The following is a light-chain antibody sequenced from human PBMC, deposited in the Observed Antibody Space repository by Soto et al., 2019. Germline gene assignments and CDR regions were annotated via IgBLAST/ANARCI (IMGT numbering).Light chain of an antibody. CDR2: GAS. CDR1: QSVSSN. Sequence: EIVRTQSPATLSVSPGERATLSCRASQSVSSNLAWYQQKPGQAPRLLIYGASTRATGIPARFSGSGSGTEFTLTISSLQSEDFAVYYCQQYNNWPPLTFGGGNKVEIK. V-gene: IGKV3-15*01. CDR3: QQYNNWPPLT. J-gene: IGKJ4*01.